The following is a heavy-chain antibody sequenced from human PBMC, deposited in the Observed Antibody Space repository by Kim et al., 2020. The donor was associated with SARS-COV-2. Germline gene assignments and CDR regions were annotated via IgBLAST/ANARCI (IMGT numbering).Heavy chain of an antibody. CDR2: ITGSGRTY. V-gene: IGHV3-23*01. D-gene: IGHD3-16*01. J-gene: IGHJ6*01. CDR3: AKAGGGADVNFYYGWDF. Sequence: GGSLRLSCEASGFTFSDFAMSWVRQTPGKGLQWVSSITGSGRTYYYVYAVKGRFTITRDNSKNKQQPQMNSIRADNTAVYYCAKAGGGADVNFYYGWDF. CDR1: GFTFSDFA.